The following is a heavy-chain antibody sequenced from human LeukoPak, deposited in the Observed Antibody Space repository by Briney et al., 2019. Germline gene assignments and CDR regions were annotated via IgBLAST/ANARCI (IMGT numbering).Heavy chain of an antibody. CDR1: GASSSDYY. CDR3: ASHHGRGEAFDY. D-gene: IGHD3-10*01. V-gene: IGHV4-59*08. Sequence: SETLSLTCTVSGASSSDYYWSWIRQPPGKRLEGIAYMYYSGIPNYSRSLKSRVTMSADKSNNQVSLTLTSVTAADTAVYYCASHHGRGEAFDYWGRGTLVTVSS. J-gene: IGHJ4*02. CDR2: MYYSGIP.